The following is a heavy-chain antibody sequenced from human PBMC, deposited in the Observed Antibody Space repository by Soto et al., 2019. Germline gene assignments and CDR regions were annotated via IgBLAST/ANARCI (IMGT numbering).Heavy chain of an antibody. D-gene: IGHD3-3*01. CDR3: ARSNPNTIFGVVTPYGVDV. CDR1: GGSITSSY. Sequence: SETLSLTCTVSGGSITSSYWSWIRRPPGKGLEWIAYIYDTGISGYTPSTSYNPSLKSRVTMSVDTSKNQFSLKLSSMTAADTAVYYCARSNPNTIFGVVTPYGVDVWGQGTTVTGSS. CDR2: IYDTGISGYTPST. J-gene: IGHJ6*02. V-gene: IGHV4-59*01.